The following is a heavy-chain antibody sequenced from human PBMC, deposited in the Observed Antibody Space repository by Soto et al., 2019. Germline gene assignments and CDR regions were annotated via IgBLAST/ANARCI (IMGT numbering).Heavy chain of an antibody. Sequence: QVQLVQSGAEVKKPGASVKVSCKASGYTFTSYGVSWVRQAPGQGLEWMGWISAYNGNTKYAQKLQGRVTMTTDTSTNTAYMDLRILRSDDTAVYYCARDSPPVDYWGQGTLVTVSS. J-gene: IGHJ4*02. CDR1: GYTFTSYG. CDR2: ISAYNGNT. V-gene: IGHV1-18*01. CDR3: ARDSPPVDY.